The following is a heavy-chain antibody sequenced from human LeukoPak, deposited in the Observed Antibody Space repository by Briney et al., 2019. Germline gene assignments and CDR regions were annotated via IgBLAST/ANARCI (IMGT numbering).Heavy chain of an antibody. J-gene: IGHJ4*02. CDR3: ARASGDTVDTTTMGSY. Sequence: GGSLRLSCAASGFTFSTYWMSWVRQAPGKGLEWVANIKEDGSEKYYVDSVKGRFTISRDNAKNSLYLQMNSLRAEDTAVYYCARASGDTVDTTTMGSYWGQGTLVTVSS. D-gene: IGHD5-18*01. V-gene: IGHV3-7*01. CDR2: IKEDGSEK. CDR1: GFTFSTYW.